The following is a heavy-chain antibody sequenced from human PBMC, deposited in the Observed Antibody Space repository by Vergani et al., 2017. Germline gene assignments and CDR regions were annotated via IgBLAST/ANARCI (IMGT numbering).Heavy chain of an antibody. J-gene: IGHJ6*03. CDR1: GYTFTSYD. V-gene: IGHV1-8*01. CDR2: MNPNSGNT. D-gene: IGHD6-13*01. CDR3: ARGGSSWYYYYYYYMDV. Sequence: QVQLVQSGAEVKKPGASVKVSCKASGYTFTSYDINWVRQATGQGLEWMGWMNPNSGNTGYAQKFQGRVTMTRNTSISTAYRELSSLRSEDTAVYYCARGGSSWYYYYYYYMDVWGKGTTVTVAS.